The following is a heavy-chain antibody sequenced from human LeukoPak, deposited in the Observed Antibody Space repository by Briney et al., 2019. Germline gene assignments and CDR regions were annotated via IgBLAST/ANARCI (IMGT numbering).Heavy chain of an antibody. D-gene: IGHD1-14*01. CDR3: ARHRWGSPEKGRIDY. V-gene: IGHV4-34*01. J-gene: IGHJ4*02. CDR1: GGSFSGYY. CDR2: INHSGNT. Sequence: PSETLALTCAVYGGSFSGYYCSWISQPPGKGLEWIGEINHSGNTNYNPSLKSRATTSVDTTKHQFSLKLSSVTAADTAIYCCARHRWGSPEKGRIDYWGQGTLVTVSS.